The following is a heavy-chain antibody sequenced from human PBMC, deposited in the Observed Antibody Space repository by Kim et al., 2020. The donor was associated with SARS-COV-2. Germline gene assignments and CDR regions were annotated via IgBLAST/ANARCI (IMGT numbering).Heavy chain of an antibody. D-gene: IGHD4-17*01. CDR2: TNQDGSEK. J-gene: IGHJ6*02. V-gene: IGHV3-7*03. CDR1: GFTFSRDW. CDR3: ARLWGRDYGGNVGFYYFGMDV. Sequence: GGSLRLSCAASGFTFSRDWMTWVRQAPGKGLECVANTNQDGSEKNYVDSVKGRFTISRDNSENSLFLQMNSLRPEDTAVYYCARLWGRDYGGNVGFYYFGMDVWGQGTTVTVSS.